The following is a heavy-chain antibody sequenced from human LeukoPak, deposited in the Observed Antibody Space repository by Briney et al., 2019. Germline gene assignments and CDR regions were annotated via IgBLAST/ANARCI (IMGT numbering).Heavy chain of an antibody. V-gene: IGHV1-2*02. CDR1: GYTFTGYY. CDR3: ARDPGGGNSGYYYYYYMDV. D-gene: IGHD4-23*01. CDR2: INPNSGGT. Sequence: ASVKVSCKASGYTFTGYYMHWVRQAPGQGLEWMGWINPNSGGTNYAQKFQGRVTMTRDTSISTAYMELSRLRSDDTAVYYCARDPGGGNSGYYYYYYMDVWGKGTTVTVSS. J-gene: IGHJ6*03.